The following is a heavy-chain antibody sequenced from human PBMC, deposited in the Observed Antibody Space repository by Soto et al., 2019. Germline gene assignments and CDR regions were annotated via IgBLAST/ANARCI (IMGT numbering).Heavy chain of an antibody. CDR1: GYSFHTYA. CDR3: AREYGMDV. CDR2: ISGYNGNT. V-gene: IGHV1-18*01. Sequence: QVQLVQSGAEVKKPGASVNVSCKASGYSFHTYAISWVRQAPGQGLEWVGWISGYNGNTNYAQKFQGRITVTTDTSTKTAFMELRSLTGDDTAVYYCAREYGMDVWGQGTTVTVSS. J-gene: IGHJ6*02.